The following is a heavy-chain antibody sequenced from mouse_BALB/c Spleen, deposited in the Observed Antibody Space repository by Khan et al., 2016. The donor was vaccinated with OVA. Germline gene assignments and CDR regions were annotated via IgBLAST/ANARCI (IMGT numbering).Heavy chain of an antibody. D-gene: IGHD2-14*01. J-gene: IGHJ4*01. V-gene: IGHV2-6-4*01. CDR3: ARAYYMYDGYYAMDY. CDR1: GFSLSRYN. CDR2: IWGGGGT. Sequence: VELVESGPGLVAPSQSLSFTCTVSGFSLSRYNIHWVRQPPGKGLEWLGMIWGGGGTDYNSTLKSRLSISKDNSKSQVFLKMNSLQTDDTAMYYCARAYYMYDGYYAMDYWGQGTSVTVSS.